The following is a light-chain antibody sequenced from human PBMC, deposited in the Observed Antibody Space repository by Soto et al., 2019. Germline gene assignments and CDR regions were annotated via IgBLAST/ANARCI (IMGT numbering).Light chain of an antibody. CDR2: GAS. J-gene: IGKJ4*01. Sequence: EVVMTQSPATVSVFPGEGVTLSCRDSQTFSSVLAWYQQKPGQAPRLLIYGASTRATGVPDRFSGGGSGTEFTLTISSLQSEDFAFYYCQQNNKWPPVTFGGGTKVDIK. CDR1: QTFSSV. CDR3: QQNNKWPPVT. V-gene: IGKV3-15*01.